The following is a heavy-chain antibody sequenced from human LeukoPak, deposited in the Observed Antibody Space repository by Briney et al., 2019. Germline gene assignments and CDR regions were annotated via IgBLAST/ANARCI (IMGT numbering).Heavy chain of an antibody. D-gene: IGHD1-26*01. CDR1: GGSISSSSYY. CDR2: IYYRGST. V-gene: IGHV4-39*01. J-gene: IGHJ4*02. Sequence: SETLSLTCTVSGGSISSSSYYWGWIRQPPGKGLEWIGSIYYRGSTYYNPSPKSRITISLDTSKNQFSLQLSSVTAADTAVYYCARQGSHYNLILGWGRGTLVTVSS. CDR3: ARQGSHYNLILG.